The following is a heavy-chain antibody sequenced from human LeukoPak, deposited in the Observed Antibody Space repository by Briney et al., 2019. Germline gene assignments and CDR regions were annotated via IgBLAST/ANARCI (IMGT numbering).Heavy chain of an antibody. V-gene: IGHV3-23*01. CDR1: GFTFSSYA. Sequence: GESLRLSCAASGFTFSSYAMSWVRQAPGKGLEWVSAISGSGGSTYYADSVKGRFTISRDNSKNTLYLQMNSLRAEDTAVYYCAKTYDFWSGYQYYFDYWGQGTLVTVSS. J-gene: IGHJ4*02. CDR2: ISGSGGST. CDR3: AKTYDFWSGYQYYFDY. D-gene: IGHD3-3*01.